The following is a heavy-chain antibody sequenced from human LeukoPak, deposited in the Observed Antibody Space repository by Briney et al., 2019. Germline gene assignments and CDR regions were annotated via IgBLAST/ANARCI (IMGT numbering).Heavy chain of an antibody. V-gene: IGHV1-24*01. CDR3: ATLPKYYYDSSGYPLGFY. J-gene: IGHJ4*02. D-gene: IGHD3-22*01. Sequence: GGSLRLSCTASGFTFSSYAMHWVRQAPGKGLEWMGGFDPEDGETIYAQKFQGRVTMTEDTSTDTAYMELSSLRSEDTAVYYCATLPKYYYDSSGYPLGFYWGQGTLVTVSS. CDR2: FDPEDGET. CDR1: GFTFSSYA.